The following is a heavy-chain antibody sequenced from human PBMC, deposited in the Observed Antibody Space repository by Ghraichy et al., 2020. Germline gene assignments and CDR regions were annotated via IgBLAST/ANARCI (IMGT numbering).Heavy chain of an antibody. CDR1: GGSISSYY. CDR3: ARALGKDSSSWYYDY. Sequence: SETLSLTCTVSGGSISSYYWSWIRQPPGKGLEWIGYIYYSGSTNYNPSLKSRVTISVDTSKNQFSLKLSSVTAADTAVYYCARALGKDSSSWYYDYWGQGTLVTVPS. V-gene: IGHV4-59*01. J-gene: IGHJ4*02. CDR2: IYYSGST. D-gene: IGHD6-13*01.